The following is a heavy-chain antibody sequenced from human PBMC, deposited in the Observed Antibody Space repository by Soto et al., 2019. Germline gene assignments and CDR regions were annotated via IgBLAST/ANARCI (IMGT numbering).Heavy chain of an antibody. CDR3: ARDGGRHSGGIDY. CDR1: GGTFSSYS. CDR2: IIPIFGTA. D-gene: IGHD1-26*01. Sequence: QVQLVQSGAEVKKPGSSVKVSCKASGGTFSSYSINWVRQAPGQGLEWMGEIIPIFGTANYAQKFQGRVTITADESTSAAYMELSSLRSEDTAVYFCARDGGRHSGGIDYWGQGTLVTVSS. V-gene: IGHV1-69*01. J-gene: IGHJ4*02.